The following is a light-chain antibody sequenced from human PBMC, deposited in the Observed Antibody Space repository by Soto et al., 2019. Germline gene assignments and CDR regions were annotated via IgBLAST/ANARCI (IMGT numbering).Light chain of an antibody. CDR2: GAS. J-gene: IGKJ1*01. CDR3: QQYGSSPRT. CDR1: QTVGSNY. Sequence: EIILTQSPDTLSLSPGERATLSCRASQTVGSNYLAWCQQRPGQAPRLLIYGASSRATGIPDRFTGSGSGTDFTLTISKLEPEDFAVYYCQQYGSSPRTFGQGTKVDIK. V-gene: IGKV3-20*01.